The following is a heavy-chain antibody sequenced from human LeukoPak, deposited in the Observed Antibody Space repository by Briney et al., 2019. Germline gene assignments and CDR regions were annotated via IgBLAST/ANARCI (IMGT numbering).Heavy chain of an antibody. CDR1: GFTFSTYW. CDR3: ARVSRQWLACDY. V-gene: IGHV3-7*01. Sequence: GGSLRLSCAASGFTFSTYWMSWVRQAPGKGLEWVANINQDGSEKYYVDSVKGRFTISRDNAKNSLYLQMNCLRAEDTAVYYCARVSRQWLACDYWGQGTLGTVSS. J-gene: IGHJ4*02. D-gene: IGHD6-19*01. CDR2: INQDGSEK.